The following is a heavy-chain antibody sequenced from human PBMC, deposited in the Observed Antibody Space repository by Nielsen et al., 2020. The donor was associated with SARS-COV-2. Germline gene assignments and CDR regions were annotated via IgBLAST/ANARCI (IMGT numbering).Heavy chain of an antibody. J-gene: IGHJ6*03. CDR3: AREESSSYYYYYFYYMDV. Sequence: SLKISCAASGFTFSTFGMHWVRQVPGKGLEWVAVISYDGSNKFYTDSVKGRFTISRDNSKNTLYLQMNSLRAEDTALYYCAREESSSYYYYYFYYMDVWGKGTTVTVSS. CDR1: GFTFSTFG. D-gene: IGHD3-10*01. CDR2: ISYDGSNK. V-gene: IGHV3-30*03.